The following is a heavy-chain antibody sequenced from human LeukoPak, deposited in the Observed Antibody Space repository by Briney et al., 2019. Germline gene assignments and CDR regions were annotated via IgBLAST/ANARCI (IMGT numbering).Heavy chain of an antibody. CDR2: INHSGST. CDR1: GGSFSGYY. Sequence: SETLSLTCAVYGGSFSGYYWSWIRQPPGKGLEWIGEINHSGSTNYNPSLKSRVTISVDTSKNQFSLKLSSVTAADTAVYYCARGSNGWYVFDYWGQGTLVTVSS. V-gene: IGHV4-34*01. J-gene: IGHJ4*02. CDR3: ARGSNGWYVFDY. D-gene: IGHD6-19*01.